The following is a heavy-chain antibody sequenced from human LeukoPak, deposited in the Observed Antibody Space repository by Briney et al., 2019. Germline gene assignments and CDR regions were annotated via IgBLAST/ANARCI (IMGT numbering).Heavy chain of an antibody. Sequence: GGSLRLSCAASGFTFSSYAMSWVRQAPGKGLEWVSAISGSGGSTYYADSVKGRLTISRDNSKNTLYLQMNSLRAEDTAVYYCAKDRGITMAPDYWGQGTLVTVSS. CDR2: ISGSGGST. CDR1: GFTFSSYA. V-gene: IGHV3-23*01. D-gene: IGHD3-10*01. J-gene: IGHJ4*02. CDR3: AKDRGITMAPDY.